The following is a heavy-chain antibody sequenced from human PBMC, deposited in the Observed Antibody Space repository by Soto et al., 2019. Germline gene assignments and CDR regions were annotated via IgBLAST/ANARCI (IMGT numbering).Heavy chain of an antibody. V-gene: IGHV3-30*18. CDR2: ISYDGSNK. CDR1: GFTFSSYG. Sequence: QVQLVESGGGVVQPGRSLRLSCAASGFTFSSYGMHWVRQAPGKGLEWVAVISYDGSNKYYADSVKGRFTISRDNSKNTLYLQMNSLRAEDTAVYYCAKDDPGYSYGFGGHIDYWGQGTLVTVSS. J-gene: IGHJ4*02. CDR3: AKDDPGYSYGFGGHIDY. D-gene: IGHD5-18*01.